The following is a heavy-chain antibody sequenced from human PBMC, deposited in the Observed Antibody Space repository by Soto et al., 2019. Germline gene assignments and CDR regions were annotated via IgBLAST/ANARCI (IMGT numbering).Heavy chain of an antibody. J-gene: IGHJ5*02. CDR3: ASRSRDGVVRGGYNWFDP. CDR1: GGTFSSYA. V-gene: IGHV1-69*13. Sequence: SVQVSCKASGGTFSSYAISWVRQAPGQGLEWMGGIIPIFGTANYAQKFQGRVTITADESTSTAYMELSSLRSEDTAVYYCASRSRDGVVRGGYNWFDPWGQGTLVTVSS. CDR2: IIPIFGTA. D-gene: IGHD3-10*01.